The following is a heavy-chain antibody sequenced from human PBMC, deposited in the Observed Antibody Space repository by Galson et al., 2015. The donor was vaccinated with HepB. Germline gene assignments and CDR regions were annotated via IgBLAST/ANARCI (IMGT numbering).Heavy chain of an antibody. V-gene: IGHV3-23*01. D-gene: IGHD3-10*01. CDR1: GFTFSTYA. J-gene: IGHJ5*01. CDR3: AKSPRGGVPHLTWFDS. Sequence: LRLSCAASGFTFSTYAMSWVRQAPGKGLEWVSAISGSIGNTYYADSVKGRLTISRDNSKNTLYLQMDSLRAEDTAVYYCAKSPRGGVPHLTWFDSWGQGTLVTVSS. CDR2: ISGSIGNT.